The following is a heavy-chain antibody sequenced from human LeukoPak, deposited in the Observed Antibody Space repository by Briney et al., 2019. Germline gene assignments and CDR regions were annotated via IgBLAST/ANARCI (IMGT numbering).Heavy chain of an antibody. CDR2: INHSGST. CDR1: GGSFSGYY. V-gene: IGHV4-34*01. CDR3: ARGYCSSTSCYTEWFDP. D-gene: IGHD2-2*02. Sequence: SETPSLTCAVYGGSFSGYYWSWIRQPPGKGLEWIGEINHSGSTNYNPSLKSRVTISVDTSKNQFSLKLSSVTAADTAVYYCARGYCSSTSCYTEWFDPWGQGTLVTVSS. J-gene: IGHJ5*02.